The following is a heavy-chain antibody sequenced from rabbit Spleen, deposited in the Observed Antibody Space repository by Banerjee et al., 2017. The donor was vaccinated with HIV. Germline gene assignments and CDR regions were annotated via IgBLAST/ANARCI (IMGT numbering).Heavy chain of an antibody. CDR2: IAGSSSGFT. D-gene: IGHD1-1*01. CDR3: ARDLVGVIGWNFYL. V-gene: IGHV1S40*01. J-gene: IGHJ4*01. CDR1: GFSFSSSDY. Sequence: QSLEESGGGLVQPEGSLARTCKASGFSFSSSDYKCWVRQAPGKGLEWISCIAGSSSGFTYSATWAKGRFTISKTSSTTVTLQMTSLTVADTATYFCARDLVGVIGWNFYLWGPGTLVTVS.